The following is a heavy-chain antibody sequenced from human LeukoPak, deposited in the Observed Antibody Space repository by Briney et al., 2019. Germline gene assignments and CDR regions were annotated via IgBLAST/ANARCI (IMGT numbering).Heavy chain of an antibody. V-gene: IGHV4-59*12. CDR3: ARVAYCGGDCYRPFDY. CDR2: IYHSRST. D-gene: IGHD2-21*02. CDR1: GGSISSYY. J-gene: IGHJ4*02. Sequence: SETLSLTCTVSGGSISSYYWSWIRQPSGKGLEWIGYIYHSRSTYYNPSLKSRVTISVDRSKNQFSLKLSSVTAADTAVYYCARVAYCGGDCYRPFDYWGQGTLVTVSS.